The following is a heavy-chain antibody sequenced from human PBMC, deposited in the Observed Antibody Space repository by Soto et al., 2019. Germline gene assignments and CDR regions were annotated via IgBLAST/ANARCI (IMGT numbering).Heavy chain of an antibody. CDR2: ISAYNGNT. V-gene: IGHV1-18*01. CDR3: ARDVPIISGTSRYGMDV. D-gene: IGHD1-20*01. CDR1: GYTFTSYG. Sequence: ASVKVSCKASGYTFTSYGISWVRQAPGQGIEWMGWISAYNGNTNSAQRLQGRVTMTTDTSTSTAYMELRSLRSDDTALYYCARDVPIISGTSRYGMDVWGQGTTVTVSS. J-gene: IGHJ6*02.